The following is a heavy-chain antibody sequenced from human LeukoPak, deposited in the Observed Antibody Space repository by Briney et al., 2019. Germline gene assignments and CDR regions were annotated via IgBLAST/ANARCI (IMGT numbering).Heavy chain of an antibody. CDR3: ARGYYYDSSGHNIPFDY. Sequence: GGSLRLSCAASGFTFRSYWMHWVRQAPGKGLVWVSRINSDGSSTSYADSVKGRFTISRDNAKNTLYLQMNSLRAEDTAVYYCARGYYYDSSGHNIPFDYWGQGALVTVSS. J-gene: IGHJ4*02. CDR2: INSDGSST. D-gene: IGHD3-22*01. CDR1: GFTFRSYW. V-gene: IGHV3-74*01.